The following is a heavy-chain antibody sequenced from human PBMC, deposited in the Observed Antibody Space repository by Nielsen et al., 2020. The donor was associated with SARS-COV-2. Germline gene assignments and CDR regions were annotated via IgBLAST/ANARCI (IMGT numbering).Heavy chain of an antibody. CDR3: ARETIDHTSSFIDY. V-gene: IGHV3-30*04. D-gene: IGHD2-2*01. J-gene: IGHJ4*02. Sequence: GESLKISCVASGFTFSNYAMHWVRQAPGKGLDWMTIISFDGTEHYADSVKGRFTISRDNSKNTVYLQMNSLKVEDTAVYFCARETIDHTSSFIDYWGQGTLVTVSS. CDR2: ISFDGTE. CDR1: GFTFSNYA.